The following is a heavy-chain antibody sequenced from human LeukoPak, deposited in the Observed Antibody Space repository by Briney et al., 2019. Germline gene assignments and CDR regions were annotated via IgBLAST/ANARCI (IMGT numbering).Heavy chain of an antibody. CDR3: ARDGVKGGFDY. Sequence: GGSLRLSCAASGFTFSSYAMHWVRQAPGKGLEWVAVISHDGSNKYYADSVKGRFTISRDNSKNTLYLQMNSLRAEDTAVYYCARDGVKGGFDYWGQGTLVTVSS. CDR1: GFTFSSYA. J-gene: IGHJ4*02. V-gene: IGHV3-30-3*01. CDR2: ISHDGSNK. D-gene: IGHD3-16*01.